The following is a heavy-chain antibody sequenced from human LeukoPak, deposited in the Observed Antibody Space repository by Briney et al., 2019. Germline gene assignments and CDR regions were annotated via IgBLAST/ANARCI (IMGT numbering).Heavy chain of an antibody. CDR1: GFTFSSYE. CDR3: ARDVGLPIAAAGDY. Sequence: GGSLRLSCAASGFTFSSYEMNWVRQAPEKGLEWVSYISSSGSTIYYADSVKGRFTISRDNAKNSLYLQMNSLRAEDTAVYYCARDVGLPIAAAGDYWGQGTLVTVSS. D-gene: IGHD6-13*01. V-gene: IGHV3-48*03. CDR2: ISSSGSTI. J-gene: IGHJ4*02.